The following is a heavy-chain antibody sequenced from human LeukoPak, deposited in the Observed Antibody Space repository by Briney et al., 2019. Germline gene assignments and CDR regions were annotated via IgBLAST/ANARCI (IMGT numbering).Heavy chain of an antibody. CDR3: AREPDLLLWFGESGAIDY. CDR1: GGTFSSYA. Sequence: SVKVSCKASGGTFSSYAISWVRQAPGQGLEWMGGIIPIFGTANYAQKFQGRVTMTRDTSISTAYMELSRLRSDDTAVYYCAREPDLLLWFGESGAIDYWGQGTLVTVSS. CDR2: IIPIFGTA. D-gene: IGHD3-10*01. V-gene: IGHV1-69*05. J-gene: IGHJ4*02.